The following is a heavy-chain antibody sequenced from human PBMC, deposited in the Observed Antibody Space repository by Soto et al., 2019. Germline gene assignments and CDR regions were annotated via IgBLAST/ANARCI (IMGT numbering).Heavy chain of an antibody. V-gene: IGHV3-30*18. CDR1: GFTFTSHA. CDR3: AKDSGYQLPDNYFYYGLDV. D-gene: IGHD2-2*01. Sequence: GGSLRLSCAASGFTFTSHAMHGVPQTPGQRLEWVAAIPYDEIDKKYASSVKVRFTVSRDNVKNTLSLQMNSLRPEDTAVYYCAKDSGYQLPDNYFYYGLDVWGQGTTVTVSS. CDR2: IPYDEIDK. J-gene: IGHJ6*02.